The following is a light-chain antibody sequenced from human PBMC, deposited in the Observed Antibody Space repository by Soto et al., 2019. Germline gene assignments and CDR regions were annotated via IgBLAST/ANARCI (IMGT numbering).Light chain of an antibody. CDR3: PPYGSSTRT. J-gene: IGKJ1*01. CDR2: GAS. Sequence: TQSPGTLSLSPGERATLSCRARQSVSSSYLAWYQQKPGQAPRLLIYGASSRATGIPDRFSGSGSGTEFTRTISRLEPEDFEVSYCPPYGSSTRTFGQGTKVDI. CDR1: QSVSSSY. V-gene: IGKV3-20*01.